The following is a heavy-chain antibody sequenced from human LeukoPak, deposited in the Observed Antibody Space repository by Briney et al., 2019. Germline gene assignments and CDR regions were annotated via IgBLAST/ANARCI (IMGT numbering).Heavy chain of an antibody. V-gene: IGHV4-59*01. CDR3: ATFTTVVTPDAFDI. Sequence: SETLSLTCTVSGGSISSYYWSWMRQPPGKGLVWIGYIYYSESTTHNASLKSRVTTSVGTSKIEFSMKLSSVTAADTAVYYCATFTTVVTPDAFDIWGQGKMVTVSS. D-gene: IGHD4-23*01. CDR2: IYYSEST. J-gene: IGHJ3*02. CDR1: GGSISSYY.